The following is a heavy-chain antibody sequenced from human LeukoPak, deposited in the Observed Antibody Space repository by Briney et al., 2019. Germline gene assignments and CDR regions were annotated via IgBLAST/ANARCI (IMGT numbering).Heavy chain of an antibody. J-gene: IGHJ4*02. Sequence: PSETLSLTCTVSGGSISGYYWSWIRQPPGKGLEWTGSIYYSGSTYYNPSLKSRVTISVDTSKNQFSLKLSSVTAADTAVYYCARVVVVTATRAHLYFDYWGQGTLVTVSS. D-gene: IGHD2-21*02. CDR2: IYYSGST. CDR1: GGSISGYY. CDR3: ARVVVVTATRAHLYFDY. V-gene: IGHV4-39*07.